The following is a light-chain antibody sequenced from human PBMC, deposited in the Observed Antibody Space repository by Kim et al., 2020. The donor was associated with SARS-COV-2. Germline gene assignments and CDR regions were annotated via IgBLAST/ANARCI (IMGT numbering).Light chain of an antibody. CDR1: SSNIGAGYD. Sequence: VTISCTGSSSNIGAGYDGHWYQQLPGTAPKLLIYGNSNRPSGVPDRFSGSKSGTSASLAITGLQAEDEADYYCQSYDSSLSVNYVFGTGTKVTVL. J-gene: IGLJ1*01. V-gene: IGLV1-40*01. CDR2: GNS. CDR3: QSYDSSLSVNYV.